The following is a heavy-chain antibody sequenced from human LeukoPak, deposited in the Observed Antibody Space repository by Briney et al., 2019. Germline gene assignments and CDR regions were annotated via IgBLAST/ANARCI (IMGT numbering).Heavy chain of an antibody. CDR3: ARGYCSGGRCRTPFDY. D-gene: IGHD2-15*01. V-gene: IGHV1-69*06. CDR2: IIPIFGTA. J-gene: IGHJ4*02. Sequence: SVKVSCKASGGTFSSYAISWVRQAPGQGLEWMGGIIPIFGTANYAQKFQGRVTITADKSTSTAYMELSSLRSEDTAVYYCARGYCSGGRCRTPFDYWGQGTLVTVSS. CDR1: GGTFSSYA.